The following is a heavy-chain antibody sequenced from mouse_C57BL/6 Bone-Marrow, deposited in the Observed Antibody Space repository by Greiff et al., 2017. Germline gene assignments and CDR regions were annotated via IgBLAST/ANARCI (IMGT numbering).Heavy chain of an antibody. CDR1: GFTFSSYT. V-gene: IGHV5-9*01. CDR3: ASQAWCAY. CDR2: ISGGGGNT. J-gene: IGHJ3*01. Sequence: EVQGVESGGGLVKPGGSLKLSCAASGFTFSSYTMSWVRQTPEKRLEWVATISGGGGNTYYPDSVKGRFTISRDNAKNTLYLQMSSLRSEDTALYYCASQAWCAYWGQGTLVTVSA.